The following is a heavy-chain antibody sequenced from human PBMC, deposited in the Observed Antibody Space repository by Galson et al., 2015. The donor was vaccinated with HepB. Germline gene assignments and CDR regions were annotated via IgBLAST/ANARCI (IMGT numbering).Heavy chain of an antibody. Sequence: SLRLSCAASGFTFSSYAMHWVRQAPGKGLEWVAVISYDGSNKYYADSVKGRFTISRDNSKNTLYLQMNSLRAEDTAVYYCARSDIVVVPAAIDYWGLGTLVTVSS. CDR2: ISYDGSNK. D-gene: IGHD2-2*02. J-gene: IGHJ4*02. V-gene: IGHV3-30-3*01. CDR1: GFTFSSYA. CDR3: ARSDIVVVPAAIDY.